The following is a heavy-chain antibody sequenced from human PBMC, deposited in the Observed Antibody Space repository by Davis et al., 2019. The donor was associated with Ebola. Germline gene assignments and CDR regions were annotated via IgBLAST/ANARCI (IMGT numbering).Heavy chain of an antibody. J-gene: IGHJ4*02. CDR1: GFTFSRFG. Sequence: PGGSLRLSCVASGFTFSRFGMHWVRQAPGKGLEWVSTISKSGRDTNYADSVKGRFTISRDNSKNTLYLQMNSLRAEDTAVYYCATTPQYSSGQNKPFDYWGQGTLVTVSS. CDR2: ISKSGRDT. CDR3: ATTPQYSSGQNKPFDY. V-gene: IGHV3-NL1*01. D-gene: IGHD6-19*01.